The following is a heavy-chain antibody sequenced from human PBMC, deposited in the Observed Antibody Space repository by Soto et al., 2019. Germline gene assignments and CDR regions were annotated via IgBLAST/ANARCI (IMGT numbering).Heavy chain of an antibody. Sequence: GGSLRLSCAASGFTFSSYAMSWVRQAPGKGLEWVSAISGSGGNTYYADSVRGRFTISRDNSKNTLYLQMNSLRAEDTAVYYCAKDATGTTRKFDYWGQGTLVTVSS. D-gene: IGHD1-7*01. J-gene: IGHJ4*02. CDR1: GFTFSSYA. CDR2: ISGSGGNT. V-gene: IGHV3-23*01. CDR3: AKDATGTTRKFDY.